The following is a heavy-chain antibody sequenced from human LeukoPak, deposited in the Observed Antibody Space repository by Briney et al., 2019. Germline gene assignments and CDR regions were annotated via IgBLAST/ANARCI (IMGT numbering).Heavy chain of an antibody. J-gene: IGHJ6*03. CDR3: AKVITVVRGVIRGYMDV. V-gene: IGHV3-23*01. Sequence: PGGSLRLSCAASGFTFSSYAMSWVRQAPGKGLEWVSAISGSGGSTYYADSVKGRFTISRDNSKNTLYLQMNSLRAEDTAVFYCAKVITVVRGVIRGYMDVWGKGTTVTISS. CDR1: GFTFSSYA. D-gene: IGHD3-10*01. CDR2: ISGSGGST.